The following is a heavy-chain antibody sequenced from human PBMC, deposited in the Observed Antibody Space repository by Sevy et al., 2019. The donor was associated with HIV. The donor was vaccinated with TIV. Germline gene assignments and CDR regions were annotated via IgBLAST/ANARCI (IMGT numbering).Heavy chain of an antibody. CDR1: GFTFSSYG. J-gene: IGHJ6*02. CDR2: IWYDGSNK. Sequence: GGSLRLSCAASGFTFSSYGMHWVRQAPGKGLEWVAVIWYDGSNKYYADSVKGRFTISRDNSKNTLYLQMNSLRAEDTAVYYCARDQIVGVPAASGMDVWGQGTTVTVSS. D-gene: IGHD2-2*01. CDR3: ARDQIVGVPAASGMDV. V-gene: IGHV3-33*01.